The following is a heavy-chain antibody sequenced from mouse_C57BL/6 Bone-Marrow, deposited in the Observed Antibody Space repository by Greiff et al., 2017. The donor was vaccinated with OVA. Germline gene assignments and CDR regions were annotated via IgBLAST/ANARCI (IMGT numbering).Heavy chain of an antibody. J-gene: IGHJ1*03. CDR1: GFTFSSYG. CDR2: ISSGGSYT. D-gene: IGHD2-2*01. V-gene: IGHV5-6*01. CDR3: ARHGYYRYFDV. Sequence: DVQLVESGGDLVKPGGSLKLSCAASGFTFSSYGMSWVRQTPDKRLEWVATISSGGSYTYYPDSVKGRFTISRDNAKNTLYLQMSSLKSEDTAMYYCARHGYYRYFDVWGTGTTVTVSS.